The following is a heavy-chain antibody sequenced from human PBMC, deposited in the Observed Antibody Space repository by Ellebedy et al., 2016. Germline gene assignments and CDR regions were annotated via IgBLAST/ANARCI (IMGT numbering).Heavy chain of an antibody. D-gene: IGHD6-13*01. CDR3: AKDIVAAAGTYGFDY. Sequence: GGSLRLXCAASGFTFSIAGMTWVRQAPGKGLEWVATIVFSGTATYYADSVKGRFIISRDNTKNSLFLQMNSLGVEDTAVYYCAKDIVAAAGTYGFDYWGQGTLVTVSS. V-gene: IGHV3-21*06. CDR1: GFTFSIAG. J-gene: IGHJ4*02. CDR2: IVFSGTAT.